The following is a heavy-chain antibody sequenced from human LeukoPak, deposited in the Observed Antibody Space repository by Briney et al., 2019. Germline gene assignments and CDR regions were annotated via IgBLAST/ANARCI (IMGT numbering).Heavy chain of an antibody. CDR3: TSNSDYGGAGYGY. J-gene: IGHJ4*02. CDR2: IRTKTNGYAT. V-gene: IGHV3-73*01. CDR1: GFSFSGSG. D-gene: IGHD4-23*01. Sequence: GGSLKLSCAASGFSFSGSGMYWVRQPAGKGLEWVGRIRTKTNGYATTYAASVKGRFTISRDDSKNTAYLQMNSLKTEDTAVYYCTSNSDYGGAGYGYWGQGTLVTVSS.